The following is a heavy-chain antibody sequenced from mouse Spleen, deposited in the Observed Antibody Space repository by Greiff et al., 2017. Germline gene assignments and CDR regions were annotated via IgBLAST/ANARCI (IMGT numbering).Heavy chain of an antibody. D-gene: IGHD1-1*01. V-gene: IGHV5-9-4*01. CDR3: ARRYYGIAY. Sequence: EVKLVESGGGLVKPGGSLKLSCAASGFTFSSYAMSWVRQSPEKRLEWVAEISSGGSYTYYPDTVTGRFTISRDNAKNTLYLEMSSLRSEDTAMYYCARRYYGIAYWGQGTLVTVSA. CDR2: ISSGGSYT. J-gene: IGHJ3*01. CDR1: GFTFSSYA.